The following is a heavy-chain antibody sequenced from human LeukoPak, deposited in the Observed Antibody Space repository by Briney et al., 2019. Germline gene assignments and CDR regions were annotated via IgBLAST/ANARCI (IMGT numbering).Heavy chain of an antibody. CDR2: ISYDGSNK. Sequence: GGSLRLSCAASGFTFSSYGMHWVRPAPGKGLGWVALISYDGSNKYYADSVKGRFTISRDNSKNTLYLQMNSLRAEDTAVYYCIRGSYSTFGDFDYWGQGTLVAVSS. D-gene: IGHD1-26*01. CDR3: IRGSYSTFGDFDY. CDR1: GFTFSSYG. V-gene: IGHV3-30*03. J-gene: IGHJ4*02.